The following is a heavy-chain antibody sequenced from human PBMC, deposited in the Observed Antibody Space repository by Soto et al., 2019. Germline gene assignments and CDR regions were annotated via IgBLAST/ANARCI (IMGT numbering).Heavy chain of an antibody. CDR3: ARGKGVVVVPAAIFWFDP. J-gene: IGHJ5*02. CDR2: ISAYNGNT. Sequence: GASVKVSCKASGYTFTSYGISWVRQAPGQGLERMGWISAYNGNTNYAQKLQGRVTMTTDTSTSTANMELRNLRSDDTAVYFCARGKGVVVVPAAIFWFDPWGQGTLVTVSS. V-gene: IGHV1-18*01. CDR1: GYTFTSYG. D-gene: IGHD2-2*01.